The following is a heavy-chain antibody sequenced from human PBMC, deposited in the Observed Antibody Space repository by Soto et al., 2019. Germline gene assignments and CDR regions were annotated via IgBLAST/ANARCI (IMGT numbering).Heavy chain of an antibody. CDR1: GFTFSRHA. D-gene: IGHD3-10*01. CDR2: ISKDGSNT. CDR3: VRSRSGAVADSFDY. Sequence: QVQLVESGGGVVQPGRSLRVSCAASGFTFSRHAIHWVRQAPGKGLEWVAVISKDGSNTYYVDSVKGRFTISRDNSKNTWYLQMNSLGDEDTAVYYCVRSRSGAVADSFDYWGQGTQVTVSA. J-gene: IGHJ4*02. V-gene: IGHV3-30*04.